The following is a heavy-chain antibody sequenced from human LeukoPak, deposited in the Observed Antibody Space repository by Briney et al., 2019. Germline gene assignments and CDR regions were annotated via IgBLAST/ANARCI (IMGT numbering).Heavy chain of an antibody. CDR3: ATLYREGAFDF. CDR1: GYSFSNYW. Sequence: GESLKISCKGSGYSFSNYWIAWVRQMPGKGLEWMGIIYPGDSDTRYSPSFQGQVTISADRSISTAYLQWSSLRASDTAMFYCATLYREGAFDFWGQGTMVTVSS. CDR2: IYPGDSDT. D-gene: IGHD5/OR15-5a*01. V-gene: IGHV5-51*01. J-gene: IGHJ3*01.